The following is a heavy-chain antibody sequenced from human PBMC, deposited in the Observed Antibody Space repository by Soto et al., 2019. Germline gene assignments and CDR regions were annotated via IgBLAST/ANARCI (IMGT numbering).Heavy chain of an antibody. V-gene: IGHV3-23*01. CDR1: GFTFSSYA. CDR3: AKDPSYYYDSSGYPGAWFDP. Sequence: EVQLLESGGGLVQPGGSLRLSYAASGFTFSSYAMSWVRQAPGKGLEWVSAISGSGGSTYYADSVKGRFTISRDNSKNTLYLQMNSLRAEDTAVYYCAKDPSYYYDSSGYPGAWFDPWGQGTLVTVSS. CDR2: ISGSGGST. J-gene: IGHJ5*02. D-gene: IGHD3-22*01.